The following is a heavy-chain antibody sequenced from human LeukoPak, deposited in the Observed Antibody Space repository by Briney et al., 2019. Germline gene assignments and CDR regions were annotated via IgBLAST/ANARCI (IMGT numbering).Heavy chain of an antibody. CDR2: IYYSGST. J-gene: IGHJ4*02. Sequence: SETLSLTCTVSGGSISSYYWSWIRQPPGKGLEWIGYIYYSGSTNYNPSLKSRVTISVDTSKNQFSLKLSSVTAADTAVYYCAREGNVGYRLFDYWGQGTLVTVSS. CDR1: GGSISSYY. D-gene: IGHD5-12*01. V-gene: IGHV4-59*01. CDR3: AREGNVGYRLFDY.